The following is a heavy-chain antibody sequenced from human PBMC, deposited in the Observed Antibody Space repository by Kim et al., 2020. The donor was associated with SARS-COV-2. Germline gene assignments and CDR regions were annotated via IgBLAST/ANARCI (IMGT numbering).Heavy chain of an antibody. V-gene: IGHV3-30*04. D-gene: IGHD2-21*01. Sequence: GGSLRLSCAASGFTFSSYAMHWVRQAPGKGLEWVAVISYDGSNKYYADSVKGRFTISRDNSKNTLYLQMNSLRAEDTAVYYCARGGIANQLDYWGQGTLVTVSS. CDR2: ISYDGSNK. CDR1: GFTFSSYA. CDR3: ARGGIANQLDY. J-gene: IGHJ4*02.